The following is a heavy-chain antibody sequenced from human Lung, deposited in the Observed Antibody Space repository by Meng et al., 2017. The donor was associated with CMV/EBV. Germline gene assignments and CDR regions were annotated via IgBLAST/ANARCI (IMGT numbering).Heavy chain of an antibody. Sequence: QVQLQAAGQGLVKPSGPLSLTCGVSGGSISSNIRWTWVRQPPGKGLEWIGDIDDSESTNYNPSLNSRISISLDKSKNHFSLKVNSVTAADTAVYYCARGKQDAWELLAYWGQGALVTVSS. CDR3: ARGKQDAWELLAY. J-gene: IGHJ4*02. CDR2: IDDSEST. D-gene: IGHD1-26*01. CDR1: GGSISSNIR. V-gene: IGHV4-4*02.